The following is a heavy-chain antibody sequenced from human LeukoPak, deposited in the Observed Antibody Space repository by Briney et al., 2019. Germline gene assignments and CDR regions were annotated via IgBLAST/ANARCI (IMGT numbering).Heavy chain of an antibody. CDR3: ARHSTDIVVVPAALDY. Sequence: GESLKISCKGSGYSFTSYWIGWVRQMPGKGLEWMGRIYPGDSDTRYSPSFQGKVTISADKSLSPAYLQWSSLKASDTAMYYCARHSTDIVVVPAALDYWGQGTLVTVSS. D-gene: IGHD2-2*01. CDR1: GYSFTSYW. CDR2: IYPGDSDT. V-gene: IGHV5-51*01. J-gene: IGHJ4*02.